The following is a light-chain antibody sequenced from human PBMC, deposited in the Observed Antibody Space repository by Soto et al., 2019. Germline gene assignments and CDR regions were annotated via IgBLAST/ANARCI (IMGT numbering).Light chain of an antibody. CDR3: QQRYSTPWT. V-gene: IGKV1-39*01. J-gene: IGKJ1*01. Sequence: DIPMTQSPSSLSASVGDRVTITCRASQSISSYLNWYQQKRGKAPKLLIYAASSLQSGVPSRFSGSGSGTDFTLTISSLQPEDFATYYCQQRYSTPWTFGRGTKVEIK. CDR1: QSISSY. CDR2: AAS.